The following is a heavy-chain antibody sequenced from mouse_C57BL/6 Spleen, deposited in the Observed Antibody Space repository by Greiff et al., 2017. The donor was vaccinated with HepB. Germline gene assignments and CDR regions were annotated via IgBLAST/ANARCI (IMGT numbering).Heavy chain of an antibody. Sequence: QVQLQQPGAELVMPGASVKLSCKASGYTFTSYWMHWVKQRPGQGLEWIGEIDPSDSYTNYNQKFKGKSTLTVDKSSSTAYMQLSSLRSEDSAVYYCARKGYGSSSFDYWGQGTTLTVSS. D-gene: IGHD1-1*01. CDR3: ARKGYGSSSFDY. V-gene: IGHV1-69*01. CDR2: IDPSDSYT. CDR1: GYTFTSYW. J-gene: IGHJ2*01.